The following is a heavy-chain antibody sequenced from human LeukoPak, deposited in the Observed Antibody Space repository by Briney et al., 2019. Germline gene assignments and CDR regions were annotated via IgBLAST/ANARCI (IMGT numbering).Heavy chain of an antibody. J-gene: IGHJ3*01. CDR1: GFTFTNHI. CDR2: ISTDGSQT. V-gene: IGHV3-30-3*01. Sequence: GGSLRLSCAASGFTFTNHIMHWVRQAPGKGLEWVASISTDGSQTSYRGSVKGRFTISRDNSENKLYLQMNSLRAEDTAVYFCVGERQDTIVHTGAFDFWGQGTMLSVSS. CDR3: VGERQDTIVHTGAFDF. D-gene: IGHD1-14*01.